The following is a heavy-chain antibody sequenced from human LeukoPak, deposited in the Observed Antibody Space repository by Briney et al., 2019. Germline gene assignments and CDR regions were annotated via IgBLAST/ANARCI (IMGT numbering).Heavy chain of an antibody. CDR2: IKQDGSEK. D-gene: IGHD5-24*01. J-gene: IGHJ4*02. V-gene: IGHV3-7*01. CDR3: ASWSRDGYNRLDY. CDR1: GFTFSSYW. Sequence: PGGSLRLSCAASGFTFSSYWMSWVRRAPGKGLEWVANIKQDGSEKYYVDSVKGRFTISRDNAKNSLYLQMNSLRAEDTAVYYCASWSRDGYNRLDYWGQGTLVTVSS.